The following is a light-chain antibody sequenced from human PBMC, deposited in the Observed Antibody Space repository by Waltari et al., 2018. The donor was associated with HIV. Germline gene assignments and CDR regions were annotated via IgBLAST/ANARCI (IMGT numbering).Light chain of an antibody. CDR1: QSISSW. J-gene: IGKJ1*01. Sequence: DIQMTQSPSTLSASLRDRVTITCRASQSISSWLAGYQQKPGKAPKLLIYQASTLEAGVPSRFSGSGSGTEFNLTINRLQPDDFAIYYCQQYDSYSWTFGQGTRVEIK. CDR3: QQYDSYSWT. V-gene: IGKV1-5*01. CDR2: QAS.